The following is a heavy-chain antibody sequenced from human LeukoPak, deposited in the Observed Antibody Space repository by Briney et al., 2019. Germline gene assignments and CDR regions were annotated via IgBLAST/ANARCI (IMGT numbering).Heavy chain of an antibody. J-gene: IGHJ4*02. CDR3: TRDRGGAAGELFDY. CDR1: GFTFGDYA. V-gene: IGHV3-49*04. D-gene: IGHD3-10*01. Sequence: GGSLRLSCTASGFTFGDYAMSWVRQAPGKGLEWVGFIRSKAYGGTTEYAAPVKGRFTISRDDSKSIAYLQMNSLKTEDTAVYYCTRDRGGAAGELFDYWGQGTLVTVSS. CDR2: IRSKAYGGTT.